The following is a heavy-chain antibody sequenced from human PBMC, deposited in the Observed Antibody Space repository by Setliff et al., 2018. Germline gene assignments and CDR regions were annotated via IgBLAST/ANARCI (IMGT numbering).Heavy chain of an antibody. CDR2: IWDDGGNK. CDR1: GFTFSSYR. V-gene: IGHV3-33*08. D-gene: IGHD2-15*01. Sequence: SLRLSCAASGFTFSSYRMHWVRQAPGKGLEWVAVIWDDGGNKYHADSVKGRFTISRDNSKNTLYLQRNSLRPEDTAVYYCARTGSGSGCYAGLESWGQGTPVTVSS. CDR3: ARTGSGSGCYAGLES. J-gene: IGHJ4*02.